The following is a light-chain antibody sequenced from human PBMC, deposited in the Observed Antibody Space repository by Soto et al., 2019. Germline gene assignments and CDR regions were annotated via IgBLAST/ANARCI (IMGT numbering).Light chain of an antibody. CDR2: DDN. V-gene: IGLV2-23*01. CDR1: SSDVGSYNF. Sequence: QSALTQPASVSGSPGQSITISCIGTSSDVGSYNFVSWYQQRPGEAPKLIIYDDNERPSGVSSRFSGSKSGNTASLTISGLQADDEADYYCCSYAGSFTWVFGGGTKLTVL. CDR3: CSYAGSFTWV. J-gene: IGLJ3*02.